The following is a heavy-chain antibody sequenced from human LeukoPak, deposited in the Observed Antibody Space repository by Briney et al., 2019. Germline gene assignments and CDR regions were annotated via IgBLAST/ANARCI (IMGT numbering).Heavy chain of an antibody. V-gene: IGHV4-61*08. CDR1: GGSISSGDYY. CDR3: ARDEYSSSWYQH. D-gene: IGHD6-13*01. CDR2: IYYSGST. J-gene: IGHJ4*02. Sequence: SETLSLTCTVSGGSISSGDYYWSWIRQPPGKGLEWIGYIYYSGSTNYNPSLKSRVTISVDTSKNQFSLKLSSVTAADTAVYYCARDEYSSSWYQHWGQGTLVTVSS.